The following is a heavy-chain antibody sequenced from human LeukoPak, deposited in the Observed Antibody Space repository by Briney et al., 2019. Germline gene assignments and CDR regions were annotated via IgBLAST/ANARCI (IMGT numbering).Heavy chain of an antibody. CDR2: IIPIFGTA. D-gene: IGHD2-15*01. Sequence: GASVKVSCKASGGTFSSYAISWVRQAPGQGLEWMGRIIPIFGTANNAQTLQGRVTITADKSTRTAYMELSSLRSEDTAVYYCASRYCSGGGCYWTYFDYWGQGTLVTVSS. J-gene: IGHJ4*02. CDR1: GGTFSSYA. V-gene: IGHV1-69*06. CDR3: ASRYCSGGGCYWTYFDY.